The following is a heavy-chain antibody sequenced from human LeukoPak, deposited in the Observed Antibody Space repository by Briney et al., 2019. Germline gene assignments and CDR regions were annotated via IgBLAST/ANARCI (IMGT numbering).Heavy chain of an antibody. J-gene: IGHJ4*02. CDR2: IKRDGSET. CDR1: GFNFRPDW. CDR3: TRDSQGAGTYSVDY. D-gene: IGHD3-10*01. V-gene: IGHV3-7*05. Sequence: GGYVSLSCAAFGFNFRPDWMSWVGQGPGKGVEWVANIKRDGSETSDVDSVRGRFSLSRDNAENSQDLQKNSRRAEDTAVYYCTRDSQGAGTYSVDYWGQGTLVTVSS.